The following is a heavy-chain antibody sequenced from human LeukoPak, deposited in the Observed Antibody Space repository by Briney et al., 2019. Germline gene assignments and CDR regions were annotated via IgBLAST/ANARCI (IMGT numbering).Heavy chain of an antibody. Sequence: ASVKVSCKASGGTFSSYAISWVRQAPGQGLEWMGRIIPILGIANYAQKFQGRVTMTRDTSTSTVYMELSSLRSEDTAVYYCAGAGYYYGMDVWGQGTTVTVSS. J-gene: IGHJ6*02. CDR1: GGTFSSYA. CDR2: IIPILGIA. V-gene: IGHV1-69*04. CDR3: AGAGYYYGMDV.